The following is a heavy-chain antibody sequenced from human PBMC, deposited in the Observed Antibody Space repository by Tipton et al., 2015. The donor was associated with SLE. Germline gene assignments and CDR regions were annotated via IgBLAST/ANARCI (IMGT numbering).Heavy chain of an antibody. CDR1: GYTFSSNY. D-gene: IGHD2-15*01. CDR3: ARDVAAFCGGGRCYFDVFDV. V-gene: IGHV1-46*01. Sequence: QVQLVQSGAEVKKPGASVRVSCKTSGYTFSSNYIHWVRQAPGQGLEWMGVINPSGGTATYAQKFQGRVTMTRDTSTTTVYMDLSSLRSEDTAVYYCARDVAAFCGGGRCYFDVFDVWGQGTLVTVSS. J-gene: IGHJ3*01. CDR2: INPSGGTA.